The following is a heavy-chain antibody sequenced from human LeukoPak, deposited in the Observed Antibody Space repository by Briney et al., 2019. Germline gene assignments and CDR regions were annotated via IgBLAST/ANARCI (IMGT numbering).Heavy chain of an antibody. V-gene: IGHV1-69*13. CDR2: IIPLFGTA. J-gene: IGHJ4*02. CDR1: GGTFSSYA. D-gene: IGHD1-26*01. CDR3: ARSTVGGITLAY. Sequence: SVKVSCKASGGTFSSYAISWVRQAPGQGLEWMGGIIPLFGTADYIQKFQGRVTITADQSTSTAYMELSSLRSEDTAVYYCARSTVGGITLAYWGQGTLVTVSS.